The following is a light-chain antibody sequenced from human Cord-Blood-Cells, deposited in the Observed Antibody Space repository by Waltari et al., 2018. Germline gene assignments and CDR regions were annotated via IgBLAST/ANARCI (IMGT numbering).Light chain of an antibody. CDR2: EDN. CDR1: SGRIASNY. Sequence: NFMLTQPHSVSESPGETVTISCTRSSGRIASNYVQWYQQRPGSSPTTVIYEDNQRPSGVPDRFSGSIDSSSNSASLTISGLKTEDEADYYCQSYDSSNVVFGGGTKLTVL. CDR3: QSYDSSNVV. J-gene: IGLJ2*01. V-gene: IGLV6-57*01.